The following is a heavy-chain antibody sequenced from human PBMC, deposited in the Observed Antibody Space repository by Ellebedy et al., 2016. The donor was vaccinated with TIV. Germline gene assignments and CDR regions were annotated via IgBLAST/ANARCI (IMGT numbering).Heavy chain of an antibody. CDR1: GFTVSSNY. J-gene: IGHJ4*02. Sequence: GESLKISCAASGFTVSSNYMSWVRQAPGKGLEWVSVIYSGGSTYYADSVKGRFTISRDNSKNTLYLQMNSLRAEDTAVYYCARDSTGRQPRDYWGQGTLVTVSS. D-gene: IGHD3-9*01. V-gene: IGHV3-53*01. CDR2: IYSGGST. CDR3: ARDSTGRQPRDY.